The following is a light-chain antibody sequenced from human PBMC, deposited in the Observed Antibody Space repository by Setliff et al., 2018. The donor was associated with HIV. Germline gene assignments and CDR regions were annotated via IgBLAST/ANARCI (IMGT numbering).Light chain of an antibody. Sequence: QSALAQPASVSGSPGQSITISCTGTSSDIGGYNYVSWYQQHPGKAPKLMIYEVTNRPSGVSNRFSGSKSGSTASLTISGLQAEDEADYYCNSYRSGSTPYVFGTGTKGTVL. J-gene: IGLJ1*01. V-gene: IGLV2-14*01. CDR3: NSYRSGSTPYV. CDR1: SSDIGGYNY. CDR2: EVT.